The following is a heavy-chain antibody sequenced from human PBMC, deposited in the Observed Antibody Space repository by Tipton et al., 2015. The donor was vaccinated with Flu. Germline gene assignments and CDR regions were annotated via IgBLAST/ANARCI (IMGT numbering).Heavy chain of an antibody. CDR2: SYHTGNT. D-gene: IGHD3-3*01. CDR1: GYSIRNGYY. V-gene: IGHV4-38-2*01. CDR3: ARGTNNDFWSDPIPNYFDS. J-gene: IGHJ4*02. Sequence: GLVKPSETLSVTCAVSGYSIRNGYYWGWIRQPPGKGLEWIGNSYHTGNTYYNPSLKSRVTISLDTSKNQFSLMLTAVSAADAAVYYCARGTNNDFWSDPIPNYFDSWGQGTLVTVSS.